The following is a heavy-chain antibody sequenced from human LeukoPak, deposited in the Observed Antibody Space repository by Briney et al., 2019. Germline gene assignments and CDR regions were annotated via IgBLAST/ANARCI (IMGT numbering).Heavy chain of an antibody. CDR2: IHTSGST. V-gene: IGHV4-4*07. Sequence: SETLSLTCTVSGGSISSCYWNWIRQPAGKGLEWIGRIHTSGSTNYNPSLKSRVTMSVDTSKNKFSLKLSSVTAADTAVYYCARVICSGGSCRFDYWGQGTLVTVSS. CDR3: ARVICSGGSCRFDY. J-gene: IGHJ4*02. D-gene: IGHD2-15*01. CDR1: GGSISSCY.